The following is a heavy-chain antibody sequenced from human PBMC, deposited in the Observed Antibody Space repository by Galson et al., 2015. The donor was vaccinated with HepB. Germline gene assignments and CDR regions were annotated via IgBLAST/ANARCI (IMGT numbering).Heavy chain of an antibody. J-gene: IGHJ4*02. V-gene: IGHV1-18*04. Sequence: SVKVSCKASGYTFTSYGISWVRQAPGQGLEWMGWISAYNGNTNYAQKLLGRVTMTTDTSTSTAYMELRSLRSDDTAVYYCARAVSPLGDRRPGMDFDYWGQGTLVTVSS. CDR2: ISAYNGNT. D-gene: IGHD4-17*01. CDR3: ARAVSPLGDRRPGMDFDY. CDR1: GYTFTSYG.